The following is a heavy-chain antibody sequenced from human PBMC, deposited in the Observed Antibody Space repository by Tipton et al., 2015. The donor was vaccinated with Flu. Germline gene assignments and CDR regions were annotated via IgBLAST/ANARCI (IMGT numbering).Heavy chain of an antibody. D-gene: IGHD2-2*01. CDR1: GFTFDDYT. V-gene: IGHV3-9*01. CDR2: INWVSSAM. J-gene: IGHJ6*02. Sequence: SLRLSCAASGFTFDDYTMHWVRQAPGKGLEWVSSINWVSSAMDYADSVRGRFTISRDNAKNSLYLQMSSLTADDTALYYCARDRSVRASMDYYYYSGMDVWGQGTAVPVSS. CDR3: ARDRSVRASMDYYYYSGMDV.